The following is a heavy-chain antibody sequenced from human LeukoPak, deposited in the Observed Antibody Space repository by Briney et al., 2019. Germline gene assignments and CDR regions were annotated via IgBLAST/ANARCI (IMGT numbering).Heavy chain of an antibody. J-gene: IGHJ4*02. CDR2: ISQDGGTK. CDR3: ARDLSYFDY. V-gene: IGHV3-7*01. CDR1: GFTLRTSL. Sequence: PGGSLRLSCAASGFTLRTSLMNWVRQAPGKGLEWVANISQDGGTKYDVDSVRGRFTISRDNAKNSLYLQMNSLRVEDTAVYYCARDLSYFDYWGQGTLVTVSS.